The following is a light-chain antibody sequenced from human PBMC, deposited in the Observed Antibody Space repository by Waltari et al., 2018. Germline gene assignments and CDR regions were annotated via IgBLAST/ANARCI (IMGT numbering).Light chain of an antibody. CDR1: HLRAKY. Sequence: SYELTQSPSVSVSPGQTASITCSGDHLRAKYACWYQQKPGQSPVLVIYQDSKRPSGIPGRFSGSNSGNTATLTISGTQAMDEADYYCQAWDSSTVVFGGGTKLTVL. V-gene: IGLV3-1*01. J-gene: IGLJ2*01. CDR3: QAWDSSTVV. CDR2: QDS.